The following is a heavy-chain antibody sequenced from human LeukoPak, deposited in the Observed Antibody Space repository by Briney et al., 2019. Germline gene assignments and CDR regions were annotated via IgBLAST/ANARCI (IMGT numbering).Heavy chain of an antibody. CDR1: GFTFSSYA. CDR3: AKDIVVVVAATVGKN. V-gene: IGHV3-23*01. CDR2: ISGSGGST. J-gene: IGHJ4*02. Sequence: GGSLRLSCAASGFTFSSYAMSWVRQAPRKGLEWVSAISGSGGSTYYADSVKGRFTISRDNSKNTLYLQMNSLRAEDTAVYYCAKDIVVVVAATVGKNWGQGTLVTVSS. D-gene: IGHD2-15*01.